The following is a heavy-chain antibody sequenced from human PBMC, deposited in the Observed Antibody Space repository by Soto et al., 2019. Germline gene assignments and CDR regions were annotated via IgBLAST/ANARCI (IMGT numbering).Heavy chain of an antibody. CDR2: IWYDGSNK. CDR3: AREGHYDFWSGFDY. D-gene: IGHD3-3*01. Sequence: ESGGGVVQPGRSLRLSCAASGFTFSSYGMHWVRQAPGKGLEWVAVIWYDGSNKYYADSVKGRFTISRDNSKNTLYLQMNSLRAEDTAVYYCAREGHYDFWSGFDYWGQGTLVTVSS. CDR1: GFTFSSYG. V-gene: IGHV3-33*01. J-gene: IGHJ4*02.